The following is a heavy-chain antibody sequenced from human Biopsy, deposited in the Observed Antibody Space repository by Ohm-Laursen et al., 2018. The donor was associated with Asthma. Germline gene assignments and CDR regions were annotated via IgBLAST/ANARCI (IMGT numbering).Heavy chain of an antibody. CDR1: GGSNGRSDHH. CDR3: ARVVSYRNIYFCFDV. J-gene: IGHJ6*02. Sequence: SQTLSLTCRVSGGSNGRSDHHWAWIRQAPGKGLEWIGIVFWSGSTHYNRSLESRVSISIDTATNEFSMKLWSVTPADTAVYFCARVVSYRNIYFCFDVWGPGNTVAVS. D-gene: IGHD4-23*01. CDR2: VFWSGST. V-gene: IGHV4-30-4*01.